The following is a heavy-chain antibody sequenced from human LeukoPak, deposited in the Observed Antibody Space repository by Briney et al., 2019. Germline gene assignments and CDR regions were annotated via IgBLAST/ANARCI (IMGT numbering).Heavy chain of an antibody. CDR2: ISSSSSYI. CDR3: ARSYYDILTGYKGYYFDY. D-gene: IGHD3-9*01. Sequence: GGSLRLSCAASGFTFSSYSMNWVRQAPGKGLEWVSSISSSSSYIYYADSVKGRFTISRDNAKNSLHLQMNSLRAEDTAVYYCARSYYDILTGYKGYYFDYWGQGTLVTVSS. J-gene: IGHJ4*02. CDR1: GFTFSSYS. V-gene: IGHV3-21*01.